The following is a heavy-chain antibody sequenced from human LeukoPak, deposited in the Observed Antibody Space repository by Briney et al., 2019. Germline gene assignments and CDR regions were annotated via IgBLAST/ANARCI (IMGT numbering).Heavy chain of an antibody. Sequence: PSETLSLTCTVSGGSISSGSYYWSWIRQPAGKGLEWIGRIYTSGSTNYNPSLKSRVTISVDTSKNQFSLKLSSVTAADTAVYYCARVIAVAEGQSDAFDIWGQGTMVTVSS. CDR1: GGSISSGSYY. CDR3: ARVIAVAEGQSDAFDI. J-gene: IGHJ3*02. CDR2: IYTSGST. D-gene: IGHD6-19*01. V-gene: IGHV4-61*02.